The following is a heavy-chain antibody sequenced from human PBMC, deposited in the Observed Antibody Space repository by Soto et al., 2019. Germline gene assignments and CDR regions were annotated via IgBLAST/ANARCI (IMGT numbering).Heavy chain of an antibody. V-gene: IGHV3-7*01. Sequence: GGSLRLSCAASGFTFSSYWMSWVRQAPGKGLEWVANIKQDGSEKYYVDSVKGRFTISRDNAKNSLYLQMNSLRAEDTAVYYCARADVVVPAAALFGPWGQGTLVTVSS. CDR2: IKQDGSEK. J-gene: IGHJ5*02. CDR3: ARADVVVPAAALFGP. CDR1: GFTFSSYW. D-gene: IGHD2-2*01.